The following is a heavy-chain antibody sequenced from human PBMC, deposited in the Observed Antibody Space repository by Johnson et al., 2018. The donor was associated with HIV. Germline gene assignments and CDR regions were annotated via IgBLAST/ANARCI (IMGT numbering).Heavy chain of an antibody. CDR2: IWYDGSNK. J-gene: IGHJ3*02. CDR1: GFTFSSYG. Sequence: QVQLVESGGGVVQPGRSLRLSCAASGFTFSSYGMHWVRQAPGKGLEWVAVIWYDGSNKYYADSVKGRFTISRDTSKNTLYLQMNSLRAGDPAVYYCAKDGEYSSPGAFDIWGQGTMVTVSS. CDR3: AKDGEYSSPGAFDI. D-gene: IGHD6-6*01. V-gene: IGHV3-33*06.